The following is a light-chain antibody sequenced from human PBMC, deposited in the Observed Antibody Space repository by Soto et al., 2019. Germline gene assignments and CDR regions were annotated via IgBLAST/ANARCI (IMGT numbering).Light chain of an antibody. CDR3: EKDSRVIT. J-gene: IGKJ5*01. CDR2: AAA. V-gene: IGKV1-27*01. Sequence: DIQMTQSPSSLSASVGDRVTITCRASRGLRTFLAWYPQKPGTVPQLLISAAATLESGDPSRGRGRGSGTDSTHTSARHQPEEVATYYGEKDSRVITFGQGTRLEIK. CDR1: RGLRTF.